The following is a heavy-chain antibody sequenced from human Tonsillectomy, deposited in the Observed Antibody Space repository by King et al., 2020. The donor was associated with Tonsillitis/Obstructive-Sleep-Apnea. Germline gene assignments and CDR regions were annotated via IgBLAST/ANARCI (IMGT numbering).Heavy chain of an antibody. CDR3: AKGRDFYYMDV. CDR1: GFTFDDYA. V-gene: IGHV3-9*01. J-gene: IGHJ6*03. Sequence: VQLVESGGGLVQPGRSLRLSCTASGFTFDDYAMHWVRQAPGKGLEWVSGISWNSGSIGYADSVKGRFTISRDNAKNSLYLQMNSLRAEDTALYYCAKGRDFYYMDVWGKGTPVTVSS. CDR2: ISWNSGSI.